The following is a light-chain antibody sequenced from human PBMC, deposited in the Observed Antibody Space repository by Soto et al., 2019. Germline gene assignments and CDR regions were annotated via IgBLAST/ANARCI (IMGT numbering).Light chain of an antibody. Sequence: QSVLTQPPSVSGAPGQRVTISCTGSSSNIGAGYDVHWYQQLPGTAPKLLIYDNTNRPSGVPDRFSGSKSGASASLAITGLQAEDEADYSCQSSDTSLSVCVFGGGTKLTVL. V-gene: IGLV1-40*01. CDR1: SSNIGAGYD. J-gene: IGLJ3*02. CDR3: QSSDTSLSVCV. CDR2: DNT.